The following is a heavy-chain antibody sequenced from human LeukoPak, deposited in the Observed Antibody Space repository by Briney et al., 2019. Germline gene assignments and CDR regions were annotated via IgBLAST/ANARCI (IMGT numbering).Heavy chain of an antibody. CDR1: GYTFTSYG. CDR3: ARYITMVRGVSGWFDP. D-gene: IGHD3-10*01. V-gene: IGHV1-18*01. CDR2: ISACNGNT. J-gene: IGHJ5*02. Sequence: GASVKVSCKASGYTFTSYGISRVRQAPGQGLEWMGWISACNGNTNYAQKLQGRVTMTTDTSTSTAYMELRSLRSDDTAVYYCARYITMVRGVSGWFDPWGQGTLVTVSS.